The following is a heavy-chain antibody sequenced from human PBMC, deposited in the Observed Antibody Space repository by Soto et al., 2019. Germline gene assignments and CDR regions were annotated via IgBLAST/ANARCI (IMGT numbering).Heavy chain of an antibody. Sequence: PGGSLRLSCAASGFTFSSYAMSWVRQAPGKGLEWVSAISGSGGSTYYADSVKGRFTISRDNSKNTLYLQMNSLRAEDTAVYYCAKDSTVGPSCCVIYGMDVWGQGTTVTVSS. CDR1: GFTFSSYA. CDR3: AKDSTVGPSCCVIYGMDV. J-gene: IGHJ6*02. V-gene: IGHV3-23*01. D-gene: IGHD2-15*01. CDR2: ISGSGGST.